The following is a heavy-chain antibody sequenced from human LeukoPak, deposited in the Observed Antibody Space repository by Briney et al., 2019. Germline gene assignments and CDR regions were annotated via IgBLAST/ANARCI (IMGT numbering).Heavy chain of an antibody. J-gene: IGHJ4*02. CDR1: GDSFSSNSAA. V-gene: IGHV6-1*01. D-gene: IGHD3-3*01. CDR2: TFYRSKWYN. CDR3: ARETSFRYYDIWSGRDY. Sequence: SQTLSLTCAISGDSFSSNSAAWNWIRQSPSRGLEWLGRTFYRSKWYNDYAVSVKSRITINPDTSKNQVSLQLNSVTPEDTAVYYCARETSFRYYDIWSGRDYWGQGTLVTVSS.